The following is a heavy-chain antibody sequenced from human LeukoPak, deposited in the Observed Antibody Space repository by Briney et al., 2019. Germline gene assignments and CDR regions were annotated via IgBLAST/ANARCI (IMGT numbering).Heavy chain of an antibody. Sequence: GSLRLSCAASGFTFSSYGMSWVRQAPGKGLEWVSATNGDGASTYYADSVKGRFTISRDNSKNMLYLQMNSLTVEDTAVYYCAVYNWGFDWWGQGTLVTVSS. CDR3: AVYNWGFDW. D-gene: IGHD7-27*01. CDR2: TNGDGAST. J-gene: IGHJ4*02. CDR1: GFTFSSYG. V-gene: IGHV3-23*01.